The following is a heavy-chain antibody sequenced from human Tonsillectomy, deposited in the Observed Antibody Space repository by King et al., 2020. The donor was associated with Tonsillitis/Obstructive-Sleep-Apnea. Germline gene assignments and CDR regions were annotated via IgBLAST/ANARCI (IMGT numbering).Heavy chain of an antibody. V-gene: IGHV3-43*02. CDR3: ATFRVVPAAIDAFDI. Sequence: VQLVESGGGVVQPGGSLRLSCAASGFTFDDYAMHWVRQAPGKGLEWVSLISWDGGSPYYADSVKGRFTISRDNSKNSQYLQMNSLRAVDTALYYCATFRVVPAAIDAFDIWGQGTMVTVSS. CDR1: GFTFDDYA. D-gene: IGHD2-2*01. CDR2: ISWDGGSP. J-gene: IGHJ3*02.